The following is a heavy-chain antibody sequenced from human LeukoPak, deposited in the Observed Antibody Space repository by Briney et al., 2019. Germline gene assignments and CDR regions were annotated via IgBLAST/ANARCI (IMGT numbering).Heavy chain of an antibody. J-gene: IGHJ4*02. CDR3: AKERSNWGSYFDY. Sequence: GGSLRLSCAASGFTFSSYAMNWVRQAPGKGLEWVSVISGSGSSTAYADSVKGRFTISRDNSKNTLYLQMNSLRAEDTAVYYCAKERSNWGSYFDYWGQGTLVTVSS. V-gene: IGHV3-23*01. D-gene: IGHD7-27*01. CDR1: GFTFSSYA. CDR2: ISGSGSST.